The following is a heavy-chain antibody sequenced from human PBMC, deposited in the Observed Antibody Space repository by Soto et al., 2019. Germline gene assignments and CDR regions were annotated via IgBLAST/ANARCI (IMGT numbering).Heavy chain of an antibody. Sequence: EVQLVESGGGLVKPGGSPRLSCAASGFTFSDYSMLWVRQAPGKGLEWLAFIGNSNNPTFYADSVRDRFTISRDNPKNSVYLQMNSLREEDTAVYFCAREEGYCNGGPCYRGAFDFWGQGTIVTVSS. CDR3: AREEGYCNGGPCYRGAFDF. D-gene: IGHD2-15*01. CDR2: IGNSNNPT. J-gene: IGHJ3*01. V-gene: IGHV3-21*02. CDR1: GFTFSDYS.